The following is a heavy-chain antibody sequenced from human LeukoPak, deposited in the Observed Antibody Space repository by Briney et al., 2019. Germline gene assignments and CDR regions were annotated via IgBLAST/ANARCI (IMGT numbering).Heavy chain of an antibody. D-gene: IGHD5-18*01. CDR1: GFTFDYYA. J-gene: IGHJ4*02. Sequence: HAGGSLRLSCAASGFTFDYYAMHWVRQAPGKGLEWVAFISYDGSNKYYADSVKGRFTISRDNSKNTLFLQMNSLRAEDTAVYYCASGYSYGLHWGQGTLVTVSS. V-gene: IGHV3-30*04. CDR2: ISYDGSNK. CDR3: ASGYSYGLH.